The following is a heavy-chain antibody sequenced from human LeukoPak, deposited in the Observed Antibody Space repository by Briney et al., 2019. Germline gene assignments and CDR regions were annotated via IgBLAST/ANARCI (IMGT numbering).Heavy chain of an antibody. CDR1: GFTFTNYA. D-gene: IGHD5-12*01. V-gene: IGHV3-23*01. Sequence: PGGSLRLSCAASGFTFTNYAMTWVRQGPGKRLEWVSGISGSGGSTYYADSVKGRFTISRDSSKNTLYLQMNSLRAEDTAVYYCAKDGREWPRSLDYWGQGTLVTVSS. J-gene: IGHJ4*02. CDR3: AKDGREWPRSLDY. CDR2: ISGSGGST.